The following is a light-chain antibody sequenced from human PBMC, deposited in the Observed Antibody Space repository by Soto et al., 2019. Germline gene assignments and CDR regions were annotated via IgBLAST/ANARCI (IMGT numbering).Light chain of an antibody. V-gene: IGKV4-1*01. J-gene: IGKJ3*01. CDR2: WAS. CDR1: ETILYGSNNKNY. CDR3: HQYYSPPFA. Sequence: IVRTQSPGSLGVSLGERATINCKSNETILYGSNNKNYLSWYQQKPGQPPNLLIYWASTRKYGVPERFSGSGSGTDFTLSISNLQAEDVAVYYCHQYYSPPFAFGPGTKVHL.